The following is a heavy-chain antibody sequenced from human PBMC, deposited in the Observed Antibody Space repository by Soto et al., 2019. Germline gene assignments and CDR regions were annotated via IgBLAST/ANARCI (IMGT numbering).Heavy chain of an antibody. CDR3: TTDPVTMIVVVPSSG. CDR1: GFTFSNAW. CDR2: IKSKTDGGTT. Sequence: EVQLVESGGGLVKPGGSLRLSCAASGFTFSNAWMNWVRQAPGKGLEWVGRIKSKTDGGTTDYAAPVKGRFTIPRDDSKNTLYLQMNSLKTEHTAVYYCTTDPVTMIVVVPSSGWGQGTLVTVSS. V-gene: IGHV3-15*07. J-gene: IGHJ4*02. D-gene: IGHD3-22*01.